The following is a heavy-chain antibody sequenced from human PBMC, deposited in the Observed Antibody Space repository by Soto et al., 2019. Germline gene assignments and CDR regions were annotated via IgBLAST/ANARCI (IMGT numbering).Heavy chain of an antibody. CDR1: GGSISSGGYY. J-gene: IGHJ6*02. Sequence: QVQLQESGPGLVKPSQTLSLTCTVSGGSISSGGYYWSWIRQHPGKGLEWIGDIYYSGSTYYNPSLKSRVTISVHXSKNPFSLKLSSVTAADTAVYYCARGGRRSPGMDVWGQGTTVTVSS. CDR2: IYYSGST. CDR3: ARGGRRSPGMDV. V-gene: IGHV4-31*03.